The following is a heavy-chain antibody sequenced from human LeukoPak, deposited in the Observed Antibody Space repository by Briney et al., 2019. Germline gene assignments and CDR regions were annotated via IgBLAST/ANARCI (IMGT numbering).Heavy chain of an antibody. J-gene: IGHJ6*03. CDR1: GGSISSGSYY. CDR3: ARGVAAAGAYYYMDV. CDR2: IYTSGST. Sequence: SSETLSLTCTVSGGSISSGSYYWSWIRQPAGKGLEWIGRIYTSGSTSYNPSLKSRVTISVDTSKNQFSLKLSSVTAADTAVYYCARGVAAAGAYYYMDVWGKGTTVTVSS. D-gene: IGHD6-13*01. V-gene: IGHV4-61*02.